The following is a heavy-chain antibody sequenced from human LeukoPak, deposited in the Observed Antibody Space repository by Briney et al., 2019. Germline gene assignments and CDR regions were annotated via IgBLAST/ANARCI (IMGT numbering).Heavy chain of an antibody. J-gene: IGHJ4*02. CDR3: ARGIVVPGIDY. V-gene: IGHV3-7*01. D-gene: IGHD2-15*01. CDR2: IKQDGSEK. CDR1: GFTFSNAW. Sequence: GGSLRLSCAASGFTFSNAWMSWVRQAPGKGLEWVANIKQDGSEKYYVDSVKGRFTISRDNAKNSLYLQMNSLGAEDTAVYYCARGIVVPGIDYWGQGTLVTVSS.